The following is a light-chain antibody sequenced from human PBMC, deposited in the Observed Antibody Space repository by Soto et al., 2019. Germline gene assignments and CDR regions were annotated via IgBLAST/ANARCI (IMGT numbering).Light chain of an antibody. Sequence: EIVLTQSPGTLSLSPGERATLSCRASQSVSSNYLAWYQQKPGQAPRLLIYVASSRATGIPDRFSGSGSGTDFTLTISRLEPEDFAVYYCQQYGSSPWTFGQGTRWIS. CDR1: QSVSSNY. CDR2: VAS. V-gene: IGKV3-20*01. CDR3: QQYGSSPWT. J-gene: IGKJ1*01.